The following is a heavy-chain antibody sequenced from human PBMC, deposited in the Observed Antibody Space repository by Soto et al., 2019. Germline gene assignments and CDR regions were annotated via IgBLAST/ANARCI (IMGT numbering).Heavy chain of an antibody. Sequence: PSETLSLTCTVSGGSISSSSYYWGWIRQPPGKGLEWIGSIYYSGSTYYNPSLKSRVTISVDTSRNQFSLKLSSVTAADTAVYYCAGSAADSSSTDYWGQGTLVTVSS. V-gene: IGHV4-39*01. CDR1: GGSISSSSYY. CDR3: AGSAADSSSTDY. D-gene: IGHD6-6*01. J-gene: IGHJ4*02. CDR2: IYYSGST.